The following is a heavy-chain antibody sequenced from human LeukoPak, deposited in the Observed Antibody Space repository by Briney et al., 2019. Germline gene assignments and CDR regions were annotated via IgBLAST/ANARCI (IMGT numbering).Heavy chain of an antibody. V-gene: IGHV3-7*01. J-gene: IGHJ5*02. CDR3: AREASDSSGWYNWFDP. D-gene: IGHD6-19*01. CDR2: IKQDGSEK. Sequence: GGSLRLSCAASGFTFSSYWMSWVRQAPGKGREWVANIKQDGSEKNYVDSVKGRFTISRDNAKNSLYLQMDSLRAEDTAVYYCAREASDSSGWYNWFDPWGQGTLVTVSS. CDR1: GFTFSSYW.